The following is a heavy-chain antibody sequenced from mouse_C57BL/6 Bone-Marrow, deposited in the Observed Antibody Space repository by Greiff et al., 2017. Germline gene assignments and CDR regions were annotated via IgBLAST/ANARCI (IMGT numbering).Heavy chain of an antibody. D-gene: IGHD2-2*01. J-gene: IGHJ3*01. CDR2: ISDGGSYT. V-gene: IGHV5-4*03. CDR3: ERRSTMFTTGGGFAY. CDR1: GFTFSSYA. Sequence: EVQLVESGGGLVKPGGSLKLSCAASGFTFSSYAMSWVRQTPEKRLEWVATISDGGSYTYYPDNVKGRFTISRDNAKNNLYLQMSHLKSEDTAMSYCERRSTMFTTGGGFAYWGQGTLVTVSA.